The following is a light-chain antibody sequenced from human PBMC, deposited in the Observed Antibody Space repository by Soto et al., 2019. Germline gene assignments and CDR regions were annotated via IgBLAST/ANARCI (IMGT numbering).Light chain of an antibody. V-gene: IGKV3-20*01. J-gene: IGKJ4*01. Sequence: EIVLAQSPGSLAFSPGEGATLSWSASQSVSNNYLAWYQQKPGQAPRLLIYGASSRATGIPDRFSGSGSGTAFTLTISRLEPEDFAVYYCQQYGSSPLTFGGGTKVDI. CDR2: GAS. CDR3: QQYGSSPLT. CDR1: QSVSNNY.